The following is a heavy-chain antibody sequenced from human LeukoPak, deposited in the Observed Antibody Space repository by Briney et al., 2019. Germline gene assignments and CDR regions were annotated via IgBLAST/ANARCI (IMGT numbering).Heavy chain of an antibody. Sequence: ASVKVSCKASGYTFTTNYMHWVRQAPGQGLEWMGIINPSGGSTSYAQKFQGRATMTRDTSTSTVYMELSSLRSEDTAVYYCARGVFADYGVFRFDYWGQGTLVTVSS. J-gene: IGHJ4*02. CDR2: INPSGGST. V-gene: IGHV1-46*01. D-gene: IGHD4-17*01. CDR3: ARGVFADYGVFRFDY. CDR1: GYTFTTNY.